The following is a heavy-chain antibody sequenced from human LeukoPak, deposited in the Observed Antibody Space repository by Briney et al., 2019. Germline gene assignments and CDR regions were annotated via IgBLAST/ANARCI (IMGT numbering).Heavy chain of an antibody. Sequence: PSETVSLTCTGSGGSMHDYYCTWFRQPPCKGLEWIGYIYYSGSTNYNPSLKSRLNISVDTSNNQLSRKLSSVTAADTAVYYCGTIAGSSSFWGQGTLVTVSS. CDR2: IYYSGST. J-gene: IGHJ4*02. CDR3: GTIAGSSSF. D-gene: IGHD6-6*01. CDR1: GGSMHDYY. V-gene: IGHV4-59*08.